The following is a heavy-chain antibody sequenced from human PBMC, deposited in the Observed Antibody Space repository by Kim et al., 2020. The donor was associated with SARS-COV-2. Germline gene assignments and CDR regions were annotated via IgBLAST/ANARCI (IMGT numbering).Heavy chain of an antibody. V-gene: IGHV1-18*01. J-gene: IGHJ4*02. CDR2: ISGFSGHT. D-gene: IGHD6-6*01. CDR3: ARDWGGSSTKYFDN. CDR1: GYNFISYG. Sequence: ASVKVSCKTSGYNFISYGISWVRQAPGQGLEWMGWISGFSGHTSYAQKFQGRVTMTADTSTTTVYMDLRNLTPDDTAIYYCARDWGGSSTKYFDNWGQG.